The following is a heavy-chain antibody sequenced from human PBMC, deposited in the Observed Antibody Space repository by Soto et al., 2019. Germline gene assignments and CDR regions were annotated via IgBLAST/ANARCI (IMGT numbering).Heavy chain of an antibody. Sequence: ASVKVSCKASGYAFTSYAMHWVRQAPGQRLEWMGWINAGNGNTKYSQKFQGRVTITRDTSASTAYMELSSLRSEDTTVYYCARVRIGRKYYFDYWGQGTLVTVSS. D-gene: IGHD3-16*02. V-gene: IGHV1-3*01. CDR2: INAGNGNT. J-gene: IGHJ4*02. CDR1: GYAFTSYA. CDR3: ARVRIGRKYYFDY.